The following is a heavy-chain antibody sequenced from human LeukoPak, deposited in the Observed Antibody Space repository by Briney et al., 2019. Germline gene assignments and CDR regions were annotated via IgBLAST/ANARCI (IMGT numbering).Heavy chain of an antibody. Sequence: GGSLRLSCAASGLAFSRYAMHWARQAPGKGLEWVANIKKDGSEKNFVDSVKGRFTISRDNAQNSLFLQMNSVRAADTAVYYCASQTSDKGFDYWGQGTLVTVSS. CDR2: IKKDGSEK. D-gene: IGHD2-2*01. CDR1: GLAFSRYA. CDR3: ASQTSDKGFDY. V-gene: IGHV3-7*05. J-gene: IGHJ4*02.